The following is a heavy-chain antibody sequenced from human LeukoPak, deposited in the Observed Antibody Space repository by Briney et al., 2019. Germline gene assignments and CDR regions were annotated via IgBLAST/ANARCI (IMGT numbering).Heavy chain of an antibody. CDR3: ARDSSIAARKANWFDP. CDR1: GGTFSSYA. D-gene: IGHD6-6*01. CDR2: IIPIFGTA. V-gene: IGHV1-69*13. Sequence: SVKVSCKASGGTFSSYAISWVRQAPGQGLEWMGGIIPIFGTANYAQKFQGRVTITADESTSTAYMELSSLRSEDTAVYYCARDSSIAARKANWFDPWGQGTLVTVSS. J-gene: IGHJ5*02.